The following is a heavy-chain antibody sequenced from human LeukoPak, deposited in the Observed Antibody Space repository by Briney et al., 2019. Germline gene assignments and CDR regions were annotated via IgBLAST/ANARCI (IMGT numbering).Heavy chain of an antibody. D-gene: IGHD6-13*01. CDR3: AKGAAGPNWFDP. CDR2: ISGSGTNT. J-gene: IGHJ5*02. V-gene: IGHV3-23*01. CDR1: GFTFSSYA. Sequence: GGSLRLSCAASGFTFSSYAMSWVRQAPGKGLEWVSAISGSGTNTYYADSVKGRFTISRDNSKNTLYLQTNSLGAEDTAVYYCAKGAAGPNWFDPWGQGTLVTVSS.